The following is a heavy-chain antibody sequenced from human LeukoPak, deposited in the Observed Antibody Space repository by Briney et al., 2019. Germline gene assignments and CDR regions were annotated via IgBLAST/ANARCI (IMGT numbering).Heavy chain of an antibody. Sequence: SSQTLSLTCAVYGGSFSGYYLSWIRQPPGTELEWSGEIDHSGSTKYNPSLEGRVTISVDSSKNQFSLKLSSVTGADTAVYYCARVSSSSWGGYFDYWGQGTLVSVSS. V-gene: IGHV4-34*01. CDR1: GGSFSGYY. CDR3: ARVSSSSWGGYFDY. CDR2: IDHSGST. D-gene: IGHD6-13*01. J-gene: IGHJ4*02.